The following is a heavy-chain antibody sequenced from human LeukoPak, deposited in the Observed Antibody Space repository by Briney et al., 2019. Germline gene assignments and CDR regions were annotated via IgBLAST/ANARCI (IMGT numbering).Heavy chain of an antibody. CDR2: ISSSSSYI. V-gene: IGHV3-21*04. CDR1: GFTFSSYS. J-gene: IGHJ4*02. D-gene: IGHD6-13*01. Sequence: PGGSLRLSCAASGFTFSSYSMNWVRQAPGKGLEWVSSISSSSSYIYYADSVKGRFTISRDNAKNSLYLQMNSLRAEDTAVYYCAKDLRYSSSWPGDVDYWGQGTLVTVSS. CDR3: AKDLRYSSSWPGDVDY.